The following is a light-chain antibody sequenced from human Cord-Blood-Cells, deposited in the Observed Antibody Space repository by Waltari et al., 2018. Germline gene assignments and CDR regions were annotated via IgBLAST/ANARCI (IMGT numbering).Light chain of an antibody. V-gene: IGLV2-14*01. CDR1: SRDVGGYNY. CDR3: SSYTSSSTLV. CDR2: DVS. J-gene: IGLJ2*01. Sequence: HSALTQPASASGSPGQSITISCTGTSRDVGGYNYVPWYQQSPGKAPKLMIYDVSNRPSGVSNRFSGSKSGNTASLTISGLQAEDEADYYCSSYTSSSTLVFGGGTKLTVL.